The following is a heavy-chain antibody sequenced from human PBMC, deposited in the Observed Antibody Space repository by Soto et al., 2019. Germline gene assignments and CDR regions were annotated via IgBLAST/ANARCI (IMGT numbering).Heavy chain of an antibody. Sequence: EVQLVESGGGLVQPGGSLRLSCAASGFTFRNYEMNWVRQAPGKGLEWVSYISSSGGTFFYAESVKGRFTISRDNARNSLYLQMNSLRAEDTAVYYCAGPTDMGVAFDLWGQGTLVTVSS. CDR3: AGPTDMGVAFDL. J-gene: IGHJ3*01. D-gene: IGHD5-18*01. CDR2: ISSSGGTF. V-gene: IGHV3-48*03. CDR1: GFTFRNYE.